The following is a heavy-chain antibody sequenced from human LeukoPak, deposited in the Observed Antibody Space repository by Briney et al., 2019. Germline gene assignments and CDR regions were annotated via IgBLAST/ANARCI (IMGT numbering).Heavy chain of an antibody. CDR1: GDSIGCYH. CDR2: IYYTGST. V-gene: IGHV4-59*08. D-gene: IGHD3-16*01. Sequence: SETLSLTCTVPGDSIGCYHGSWIPQPPAKGLEWIGYIYYTGSTNYNPSLKSRATISVDTSKTQFSLKVSAVTAADTAVYYCARHRYGDVYYFDFWGQGTLVSVSS. J-gene: IGHJ4*02. CDR3: ARHRYGDVYYFDF.